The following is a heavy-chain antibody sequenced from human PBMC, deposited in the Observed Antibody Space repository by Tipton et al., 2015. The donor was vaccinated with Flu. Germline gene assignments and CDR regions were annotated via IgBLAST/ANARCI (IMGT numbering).Heavy chain of an antibody. CDR3: ASKVANWGVWEPLDY. CDR1: GGSFSGYY. CDR2: INHSGST. D-gene: IGHD7-27*01. V-gene: IGHV4-34*01. Sequence: LVQPSETLSLTCAVYGGSFSGYYWSWIRQPPGKGLEWIGEINHSGSTNYNPSLKSRVTISADTSKNQFSLKLSSVTAADTAVYYCASKVANWGVWEPLDYSGQGSLVTVSS. J-gene: IGHJ4*02.